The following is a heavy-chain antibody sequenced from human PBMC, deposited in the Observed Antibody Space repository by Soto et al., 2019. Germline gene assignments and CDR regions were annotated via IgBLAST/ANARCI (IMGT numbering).Heavy chain of an antibody. V-gene: IGHV3-33*01. J-gene: IGHJ4*02. CDR2: IWYDGRNK. Sequence: QVQLVESGGGVVQPGRSLRLSCAASGFTFGSYGMHWVRQAPGKGLEWVAVIWYDGRNKYYADSVKGRFTISRDNSKNTLYLQMNSLRAEDTAVYYCASWGIAAGDYWGQGTLVTVSS. D-gene: IGHD6-13*01. CDR1: GFTFGSYG. CDR3: ASWGIAAGDY.